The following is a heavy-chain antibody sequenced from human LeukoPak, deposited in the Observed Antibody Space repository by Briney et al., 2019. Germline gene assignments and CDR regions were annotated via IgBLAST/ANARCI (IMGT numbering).Heavy chain of an antibody. Sequence: ASVQVSCKASGYTFTSYGISWVRQAPGQGLEWMGWISAYNGNTNYAQKLQGRVTMTTDTSTSTAYMELRSLRSDDTAVYYCAELNSESFDYDAFDIWGQGTMVTVSS. D-gene: IGHD1-26*01. J-gene: IGHJ3*02. CDR1: GYTFTSYG. V-gene: IGHV1-18*01. CDR3: AELNSESFDYDAFDI. CDR2: ISAYNGNT.